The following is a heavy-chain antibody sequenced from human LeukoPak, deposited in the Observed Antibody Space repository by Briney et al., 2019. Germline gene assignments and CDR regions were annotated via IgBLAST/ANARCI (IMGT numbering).Heavy chain of an antibody. Sequence: PGGPLRLSCAASGFPFSIYGMHWARQAPGKGLEWVAFIRYDGSNKYYADSVKGRFTISRDNSKNTLYLQMNSLRAEDTAVYYCAKDYLAGARYGGAGYFDYWGQGTLVTVSS. J-gene: IGHJ4*02. CDR2: IRYDGSNK. D-gene: IGHD2-15*01. CDR3: AKDYLAGARYGGAGYFDY. V-gene: IGHV3-30*02. CDR1: GFPFSIYG.